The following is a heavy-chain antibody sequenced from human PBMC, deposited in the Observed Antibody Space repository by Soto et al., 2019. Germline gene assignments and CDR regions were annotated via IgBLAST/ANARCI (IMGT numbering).Heavy chain of an antibody. Sequence: GGSLRLSCAASGFTFSSYGMHWVRQAPGKGLEWVAVIWYDGSNKYYADSVKGRFTISRDNSKNTLYLQMNSLRAEDTAVYYCARDPGYCTNGVCYTIYYFDYWGQGTLVTVSS. CDR1: GFTFSSYG. J-gene: IGHJ4*02. D-gene: IGHD2-8*01. V-gene: IGHV3-33*01. CDR2: IWYDGSNK. CDR3: ARDPGYCTNGVCYTIYYFDY.